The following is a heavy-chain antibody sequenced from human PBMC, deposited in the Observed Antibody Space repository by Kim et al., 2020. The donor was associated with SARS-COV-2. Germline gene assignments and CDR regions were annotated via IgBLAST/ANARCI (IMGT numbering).Heavy chain of an antibody. J-gene: IGHJ4*02. Sequence: SVKGRCAITRDNAKNSLYLQMNSLRAEDTAVYYCARDGDSSGYYNGLFDCWGQGTLVTVSS. V-gene: IGHV3-11*01. CDR3: ARDGDSSGYYNGLFDC. D-gene: IGHD3-22*01.